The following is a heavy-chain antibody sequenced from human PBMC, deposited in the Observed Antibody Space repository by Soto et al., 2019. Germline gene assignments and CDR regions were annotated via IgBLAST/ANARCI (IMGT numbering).Heavy chain of an antibody. J-gene: IGHJ5*02. D-gene: IGHD3-9*01. CDR2: ITPNSGYT. CDR3: ATSYDTGFDP. V-gene: IGHV1-18*01. CDR1: GYKFSTYA. Sequence: QLQLTQSGGEARKPGASVRVSCASSGYKFSTYAISWLRQAPGQGLEWMGLITPNSGYTNYAQKFQGRLILTTDIPSSTAYMELTSLRYDDTAIYYGATSYDTGFDPWGQGTLVSVS.